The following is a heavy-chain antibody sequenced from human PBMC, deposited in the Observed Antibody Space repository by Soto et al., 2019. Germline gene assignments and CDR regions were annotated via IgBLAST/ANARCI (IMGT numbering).Heavy chain of an antibody. CDR2: ISAYNGNT. D-gene: IGHD4-17*01. Sequence: QVQLVQSGAEVKKPGASVKVSCKASGYTFSGYAMGWVRQAPGQGLEWMGWISAYNGNTDYAQKFQGRVTITTDTSTSTAYVGLRSLTSDAPAVFYCARPFGDYGDYAWYLRYWGQGALVTVSS. V-gene: IGHV1-18*01. CDR1: GYTFSGYA. CDR3: ARPFGDYGDYAWYLRY. J-gene: IGHJ4*02.